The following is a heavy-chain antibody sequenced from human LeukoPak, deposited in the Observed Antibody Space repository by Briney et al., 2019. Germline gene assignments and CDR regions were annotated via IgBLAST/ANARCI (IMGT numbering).Heavy chain of an antibody. Sequence: GESLKISCKGSGYIFTTYWINWVRQMPGKGLEWMGRIDPSDSYSNYSPSFQGHVTISADISITTAYLRWSSLKASDTAMCYCATSTKAAGPWGGMDVWGQGTTVTVSS. V-gene: IGHV5-10-1*01. CDR2: IDPSDSYS. D-gene: IGHD6-13*01. J-gene: IGHJ6*02. CDR1: GYIFTTYW. CDR3: ATSTKAAGPWGGMDV.